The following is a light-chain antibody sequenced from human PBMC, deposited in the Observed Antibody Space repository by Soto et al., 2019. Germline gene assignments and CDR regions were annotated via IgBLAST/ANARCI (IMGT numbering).Light chain of an antibody. CDR2: AAS. V-gene: IGKV1-9*01. Sequence: DIQLTQSPSFLSASVGDRVTITCRASRGISSYLAWYQQKPGKAPKLLIYAASTLQSGVPSRFSGSGSGTEFTLTISSLQPEDFATYYCQQIQSYSWTFGQGTKVEIK. CDR1: RGISSY. CDR3: QQIQSYSWT. J-gene: IGKJ1*01.